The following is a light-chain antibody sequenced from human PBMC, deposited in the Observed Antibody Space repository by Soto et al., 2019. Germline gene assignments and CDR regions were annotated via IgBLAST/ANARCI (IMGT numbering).Light chain of an antibody. V-gene: IGKV3-20*01. CDR2: GAS. Sequence: EIVLTQSPGTLSLSPGERATLSCRASQSVSNTYLAWYQQKAGQAPRLLIYGASSRATGLPDRFRGTGSGTDFTLTITRLEPEDFAVYYCQQYGGSPLVTFGGGTKVEI. CDR3: QQYGGSPLVT. J-gene: IGKJ4*01. CDR1: QSVSNTY.